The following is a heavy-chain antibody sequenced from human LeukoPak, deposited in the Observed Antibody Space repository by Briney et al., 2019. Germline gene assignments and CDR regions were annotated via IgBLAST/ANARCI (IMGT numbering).Heavy chain of an antibody. J-gene: IGHJ4*02. CDR1: GFTFSRYA. D-gene: IGHD3-22*01. V-gene: IGHV3-30-3*01. CDR3: ARAALIVVAALDY. CDR2: ISYDGSNQ. Sequence: GGSLRLSCAASGFTFSRYAMHWVRQAPGKGLEWVAAISYDGSNQYYADSVKGRFTISRDNSKKTLYLQMNSLRAEDTAVYYCARAALIVVAALDYWGQGTLVTVSS.